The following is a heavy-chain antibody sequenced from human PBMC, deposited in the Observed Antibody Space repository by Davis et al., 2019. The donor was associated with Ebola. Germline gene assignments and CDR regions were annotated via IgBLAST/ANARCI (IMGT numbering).Heavy chain of an antibody. D-gene: IGHD6-19*01. Sequence: ASLKVSCNASGYTFTSYAMHSVRQAPGQRHEWMGWINAGNGNTKYSQKFQGRVTITRDTSASTAYMELSSLRSEDTAVYYCARLHSSGHDWWGQGTLVTVSS. J-gene: IGHJ4*02. CDR1: GYTFTSYA. V-gene: IGHV1-3*01. CDR2: INAGNGNT. CDR3: ARLHSSGHDW.